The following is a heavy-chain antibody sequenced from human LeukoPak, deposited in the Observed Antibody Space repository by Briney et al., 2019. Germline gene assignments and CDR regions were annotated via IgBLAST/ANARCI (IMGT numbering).Heavy chain of an antibody. D-gene: IGHD3-10*01. Sequence: SVKLSWKASGGTFSSYAISWVRQAPGQGLEWMGGIIPIVGTAYYAESLEGRVTITADESTSTAYMELSSLRSEDTAVNFGATDYEGPGSYLDYWGQGTLVTVAT. CDR3: ATDYEGPGSYLDY. V-gene: IGHV1-69*01. J-gene: IGHJ4*02. CDR1: GGTFSSYA. CDR2: IIPIVGTA.